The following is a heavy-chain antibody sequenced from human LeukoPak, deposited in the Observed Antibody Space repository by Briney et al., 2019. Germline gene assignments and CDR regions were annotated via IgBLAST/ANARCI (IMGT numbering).Heavy chain of an antibody. Sequence: GGSLRLSSAASGFTFEDYGMSSGRQAPGEGLEWGSGINWNVGSTAYGASVKGRFSISRDNDNNSLYLQMDSLSAEDTALYYCAKVFALARYSSGWYYFDYWGQGALVTVSS. CDR2: INWNVGST. V-gene: IGHV3-20*03. J-gene: IGHJ4*02. D-gene: IGHD6-19*01. CDR3: AKVFALARYSSGWYYFDY. CDR1: GFTFEDYG.